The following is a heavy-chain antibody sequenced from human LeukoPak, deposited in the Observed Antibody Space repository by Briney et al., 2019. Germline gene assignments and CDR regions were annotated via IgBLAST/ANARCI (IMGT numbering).Heavy chain of an antibody. Sequence: ASVRVSCKASGYTFTSYYMHWVRQAPGQGLEWMGIINPLAVGTSYAQKCQSRVTMTRDTSASTVYMELSSLRSEDTAVYYCARDLASMVRGVPILWFDPWGQGTLAT. D-gene: IGHD3-10*01. CDR2: INPLAVGT. V-gene: IGHV1-46*01. CDR3: ARDLASMVRGVPILWFDP. J-gene: IGHJ5*02. CDR1: GYTFTSYY.